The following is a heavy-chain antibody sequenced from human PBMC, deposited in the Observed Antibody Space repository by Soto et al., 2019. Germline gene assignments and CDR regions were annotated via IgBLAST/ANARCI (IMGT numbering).Heavy chain of an antibody. Sequence: HPGGSLRLSCAASGFTFSSYAMSWVRQAPGKGLEWGSAISGSGGSTSYADSVKGRFTISRDNSKNTLYLQMNSLRAEDTAVYYCATGQGFYYYYGMDVWGQGTTVTVS. V-gene: IGHV3-23*01. CDR1: GFTFSSYA. J-gene: IGHJ6*02. CDR2: ISGSGGST. CDR3: ATGQGFYYYYGMDV.